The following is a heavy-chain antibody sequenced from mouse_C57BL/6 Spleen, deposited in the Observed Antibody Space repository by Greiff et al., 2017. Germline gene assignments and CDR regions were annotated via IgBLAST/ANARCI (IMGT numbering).Heavy chain of an antibody. CDR3: ARRTGTRDYFDY. CDR1: GFTFSSYG. V-gene: IGHV5-6*01. D-gene: IGHD4-1*01. CDR2: ISSGGSYT. J-gene: IGHJ2*01. Sequence: EVQGVASGGDLVKPGGSLKLSCAASGFTFSSYGMSWVRQTPDKRLEWVATISSGGSYTYYPDSVKGRFTISRDNAKNTLYLQMSSLKSEDTAMYYCARRTGTRDYFDYWGQGTTLTVSS.